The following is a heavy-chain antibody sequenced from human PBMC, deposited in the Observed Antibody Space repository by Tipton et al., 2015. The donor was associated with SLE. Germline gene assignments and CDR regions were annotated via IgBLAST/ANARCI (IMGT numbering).Heavy chain of an antibody. CDR3: ARDRDFWSGFIDY. J-gene: IGHJ4*02. Sequence: TLSLTCTVSGYSISSGYYWGWIRQPPGKGLEWIGSIYHSGSTYYNPSLKSRVTISVDTSKNQFSLKLSSVTAADTAVYHCARDRDFWSGFIDYWGQGTLVTVSS. D-gene: IGHD3-3*01. V-gene: IGHV4-38-2*02. CDR2: IYHSGST. CDR1: GYSISSGYY.